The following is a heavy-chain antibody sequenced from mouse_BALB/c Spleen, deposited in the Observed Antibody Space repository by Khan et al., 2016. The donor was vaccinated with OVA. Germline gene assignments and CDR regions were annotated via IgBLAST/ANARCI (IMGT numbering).Heavy chain of an antibody. V-gene: IGHV1S132*01. CDR2: IYPGTDNT. CDR1: GYIFTSYW. D-gene: IGHD1-1*01. Sequence: QVQLQQSGAELVRPGASVKLSCKTSGYIFTSYWIHWVKQRSGQGLEWIARIYPGTDNTYYNQKLKDKASLTADKSSSTAYLQLSSLKSEDSAVYFCAREEALYYFDYWGQGTTLTVSS. J-gene: IGHJ2*01. CDR3: AREEALYYFDY.